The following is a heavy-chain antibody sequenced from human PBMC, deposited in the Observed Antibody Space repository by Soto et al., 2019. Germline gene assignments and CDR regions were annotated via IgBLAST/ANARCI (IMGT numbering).Heavy chain of an antibody. CDR1: GGSFSGYY. Sequence: SETLSLTCAVYGGSFSGYYWSWIRQPPGKGLEWIGEINHSGSTNYNPSLKSRVTISVDTSKNQFSLKLSSVTAADTAVYYCARGTGYCSGGSCYHYYYGMHVWGQGTTVTVSS. CDR2: INHSGST. V-gene: IGHV4-34*01. J-gene: IGHJ6*02. D-gene: IGHD2-15*01. CDR3: ARGTGYCSGGSCYHYYYGMHV.